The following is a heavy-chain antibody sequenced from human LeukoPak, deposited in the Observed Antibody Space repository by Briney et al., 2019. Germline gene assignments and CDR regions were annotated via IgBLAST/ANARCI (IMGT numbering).Heavy chain of an antibody. D-gene: IGHD6-19*01. CDR2: INPNSGGT. CDR3: GRGIAVAGTVADY. J-gene: IGHJ4*02. CDR1: GYTFTGYY. Sequence: VASVRVSCKASGYTFTGYYMHWVRQAPGQGLEWMGWINPNSGGTNYAQKFQGRVTMTRDTSISTAYMELSRLRSDDTAVYYCGRGIAVAGTVADYWGQGTLVTVSS. V-gene: IGHV1-2*02.